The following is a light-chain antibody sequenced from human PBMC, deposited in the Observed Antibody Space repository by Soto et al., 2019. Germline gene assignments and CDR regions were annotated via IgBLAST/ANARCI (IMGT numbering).Light chain of an antibody. CDR3: HQYGSSPWT. V-gene: IGKV3-20*01. J-gene: IGKJ1*01. CDR2: GAS. Sequence: EIVLTQSPGTLSLSPGERATLSCWSSQTVSSARLAWFQQKPGQAPRLLIYGASSRAPGIPDRFSGSGSETDFTLTITRLESEDFAVYSCHQYGSSPWTFGQGTKVDIK. CDR1: QTVSSAR.